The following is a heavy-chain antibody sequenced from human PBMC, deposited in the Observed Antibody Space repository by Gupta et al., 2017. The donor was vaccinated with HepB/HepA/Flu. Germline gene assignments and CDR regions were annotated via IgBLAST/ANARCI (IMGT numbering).Heavy chain of an antibody. CDR1: GFTFSSYA. CDR3: AKSPVYYYYYMDV. Sequence: EVQLLESGGGLVQPGGSLRLSCAASGFTFSSYAMSWVRQAPGKGLEWVSAISGSGGSTYYADAVKGRFTISRDNSKNTLYLQMNSLRAEDTAVYYCAKSPVYYYYYMDVWGKGTTVTVSS. J-gene: IGHJ6*03. CDR2: ISGSGGST. V-gene: IGHV3-23*01.